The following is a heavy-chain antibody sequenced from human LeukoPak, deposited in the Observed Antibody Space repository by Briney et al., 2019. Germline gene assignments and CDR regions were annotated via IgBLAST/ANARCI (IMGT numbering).Heavy chain of an antibody. CDR3: AQVGLQRHFYFDY. Sequence: PGGSLRLSCAASGFTLKNDGMRGVRQAGGKGLEWLSSIVVHDDQYFYAGSVKGRFIISRDNSRHTLSLQMNSLTAADSAVYYCAQVGLQRHFYFDYWGQGTLVTVSS. D-gene: IGHD1-1*01. CDR1: GFTLKNDG. CDR2: IVVHDDQY. J-gene: IGHJ4*02. V-gene: IGHV3-23*01.